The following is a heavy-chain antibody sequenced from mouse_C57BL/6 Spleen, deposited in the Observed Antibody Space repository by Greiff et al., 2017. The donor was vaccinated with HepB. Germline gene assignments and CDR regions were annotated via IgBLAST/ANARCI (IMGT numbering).Heavy chain of an antibody. V-gene: IGHV1-15*01. J-gene: IGHJ3*01. CDR3: TRGGWSY. CDR1: GYTFTDYE. Sequence: QVHVKQSGAELVRPGASVTLSCKASGYTFTDYEMHWVKQTPVHGLEWIGAIDPETGGTAYNQKFKGKAILTADKSSSTAYMELRSLTSEDSAVYYCTRGGWSYWGQGTLVTVSA. CDR2: IDPETGGT.